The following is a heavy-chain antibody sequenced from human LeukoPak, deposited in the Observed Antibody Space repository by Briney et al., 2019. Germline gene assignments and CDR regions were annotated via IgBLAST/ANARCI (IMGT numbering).Heavy chain of an antibody. Sequence: PGGSLRLSCGASGFTFSDYYMSWIRQAPGKGLEWVSYISTTATTIYYADSVKGRFTISRDNAKNSLYLQMNSLKTEDTAVYYCTTHLTGEIDYWGQGTLVTVSS. CDR2: ISTTATTI. V-gene: IGHV3-11*01. J-gene: IGHJ4*02. CDR1: GFTFSDYY. D-gene: IGHD3-9*01. CDR3: TTHLTGEIDY.